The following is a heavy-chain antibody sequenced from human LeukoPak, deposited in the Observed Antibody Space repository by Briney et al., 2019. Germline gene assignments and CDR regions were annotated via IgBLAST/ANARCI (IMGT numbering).Heavy chain of an antibody. V-gene: IGHV4-59*01. CDR3: ASQRGGYYYYYMDV. D-gene: IGHD3-16*01. CDR2: IYYSGST. J-gene: IGHJ6*03. CDR1: GGSISTYY. Sequence: PSETLSLTCTVSGGSISTYYWSWIRQPSGKGLEWIGYIYYSGSTNYNPSLKSRVAISVDTSKNQFSLKLSSVTAADTAVYYCASQRGGYYYYYMDVWGKGTTVIVSS.